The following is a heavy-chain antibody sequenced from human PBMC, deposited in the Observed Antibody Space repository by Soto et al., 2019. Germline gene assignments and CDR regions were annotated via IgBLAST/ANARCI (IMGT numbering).Heavy chain of an antibody. CDR2: ISAYNGNT. CDR1: GYTFTNFG. D-gene: IGHD3-16*01. V-gene: IGHV1-18*01. J-gene: IGHJ4*02. CDR3: ARGGTPIDY. Sequence: QLQPVQSGAEVKKPGASVKVSCKASGYTFTNFGISWVRPAPGHGLEWMGWISAYNGNTNYAQNFQGRVTITTDTSTSTAYMELRSLRSDDTAVYYCARGGTPIDYWCQGTLVTVSS.